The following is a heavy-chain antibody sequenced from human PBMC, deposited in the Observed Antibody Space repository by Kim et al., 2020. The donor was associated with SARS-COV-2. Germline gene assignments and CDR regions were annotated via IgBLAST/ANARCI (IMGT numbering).Heavy chain of an antibody. Sequence: SETLSLTCTVSGGSISSYYWSWIRQPPGKGLEWIGYIYYSGSTNYNPSLKSRVTISVDTSKNQFSLKLSSVTAADTAVYYCARDSYAAYCSSTSCFYYGMDVWGQGTTVTVSS. CDR1: GGSISSYY. CDR2: IYYSGST. J-gene: IGHJ6*02. D-gene: IGHD2-2*01. V-gene: IGHV4-59*13. CDR3: ARDSYAAYCSSTSCFYYGMDV.